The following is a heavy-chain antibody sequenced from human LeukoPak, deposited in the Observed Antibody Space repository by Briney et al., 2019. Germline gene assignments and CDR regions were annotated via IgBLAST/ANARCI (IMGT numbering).Heavy chain of an antibody. J-gene: IGHJ4*02. CDR1: GFTFSTYA. CDR3: AKERCSGGSCSTTPDY. D-gene: IGHD2-15*01. Sequence: GGSLGLSCGASGFTFSTYAMSWVGQAPGKGLEWVSAISGSGDSTYYADSVKGRFTISRDNSKNTLYLQMNSLRAEDTAVYYCAKERCSGGSCSTTPDYWGQGTPVTVSS. V-gene: IGHV3-23*01. CDR2: ISGSGDST.